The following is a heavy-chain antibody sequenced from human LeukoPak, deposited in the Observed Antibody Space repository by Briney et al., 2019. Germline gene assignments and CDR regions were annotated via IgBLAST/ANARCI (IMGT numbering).Heavy chain of an antibody. J-gene: IGHJ4*02. Sequence: ASVKVSCKASGYTFTGYYMHWVRQAPGQGLEWMGWINPNSGGTNYAQKLQGRVTMTTDTSTSTAYMELRSLRSDDTAVYYCARDFGVVVAAMVHWGQGTLVTVSS. D-gene: IGHD2-15*01. V-gene: IGHV1-2*02. CDR2: INPNSGGT. CDR1: GYTFTGYY. CDR3: ARDFGVVVAAMVH.